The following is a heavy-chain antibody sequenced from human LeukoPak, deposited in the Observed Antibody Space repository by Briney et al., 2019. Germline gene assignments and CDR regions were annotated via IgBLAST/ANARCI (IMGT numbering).Heavy chain of an antibody. D-gene: IGHD2-15*01. CDR1: GFTFSSYW. V-gene: IGHV3-48*01. CDR2: IGGRGDGI. CDR3: AREIPGRIAADC. Sequence: GGSLRLSCAASGFTFSSYWMSWVRQAPGKGLEWISYIGGRGDGISYADSVKGRFIVSRDNAKNSLFLQMNRLRGEDTAIYFCAREIPGRIAADCWGQGTLVTVSS. J-gene: IGHJ4*02.